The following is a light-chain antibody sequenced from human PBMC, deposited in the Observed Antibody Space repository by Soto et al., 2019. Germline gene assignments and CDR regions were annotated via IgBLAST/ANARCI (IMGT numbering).Light chain of an antibody. CDR2: LGS. CDR3: MQALQTPST. V-gene: IGKV2-28*01. J-gene: IGKJ1*01. Sequence: DIVMTQSPLSLPVTPGEPASISCRSSQSLLHSNGYNYLDWYLQKPGQSPQLLIYLGSNRASGVPDRFSGSGSGTDFTLKISRVEAEDVGVYYCMQALQTPSTFGQGTTVEIK. CDR1: QSLLHSNGYNY.